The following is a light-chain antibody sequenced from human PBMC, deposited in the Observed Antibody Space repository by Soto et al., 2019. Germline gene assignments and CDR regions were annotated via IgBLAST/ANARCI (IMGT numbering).Light chain of an antibody. CDR2: GAS. CDR3: QQYGSSPLT. V-gene: IGKV3-20*01. J-gene: IGKJ4*01. CDR1: QSVSTNY. Sequence: EIVLTQSPGTLSLSPGDRATLSCRASQSVSTNYLAWFQQKPGQAPRLLIYGASSRATAIPHRFSGSVSGTDFILTISRLEPEDFAVYYCQQYGSSPLTFGGGTKVDIK.